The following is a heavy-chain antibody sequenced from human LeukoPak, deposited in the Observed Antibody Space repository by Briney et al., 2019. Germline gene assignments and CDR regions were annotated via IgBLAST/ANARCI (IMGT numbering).Heavy chain of an antibody. V-gene: IGHV4-38-2*01. J-gene: IGHJ4*02. D-gene: IGHD1-26*01. CDR2: IYHSGST. Sequence: SETLSLTCAVSGYSISSGYYWGWIRQPPGKGLEWIGSIYHSGSTYYNPSLKSRVTISVDTSKNQFSLKLSSVTAADTAVYYCARRVGAIHLFDYWGQGTPVTVSS. CDR3: ARRVGAIHLFDY. CDR1: GYSISSGYY.